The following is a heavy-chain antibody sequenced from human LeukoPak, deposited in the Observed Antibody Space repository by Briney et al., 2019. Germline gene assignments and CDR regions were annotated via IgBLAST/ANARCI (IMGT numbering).Heavy chain of an antibody. D-gene: IGHD6-13*01. Sequence: GGSLRLSCAASGFTFRTYGMHWVRQAPGKGLEWVAFISYDGSNTYYADCVKGRFTIYRDNSKNTLYLQMDSLRAEDRAVYYCAKEGDIRSSWYLSNYFDYWGQGTLVTVSS. CDR2: ISYDGSNT. J-gene: IGHJ4*02. CDR1: GFTFRTYG. V-gene: IGHV3-30*18. CDR3: AKEGDIRSSWYLSNYFDY.